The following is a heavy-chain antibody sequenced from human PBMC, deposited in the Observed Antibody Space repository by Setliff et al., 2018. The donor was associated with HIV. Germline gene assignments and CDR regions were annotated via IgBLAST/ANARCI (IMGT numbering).Heavy chain of an antibody. CDR2: IHHSGAT. J-gene: IGHJ6*03. CDR1: GGSFSGY. CDR3: ARDWNHYFYYMDV. Sequence: PSETLSLTCAVYGGSFSGYWSWIRQAPGKGLEWIGEIHHSGATNYNPSLKSRVTISVDTSKNQFSLKLTSVTAADTAVYYCARDWNHYFYYMDVWGKGTTVTVSS. V-gene: IGHV4-34*01. D-gene: IGHD1-1*01.